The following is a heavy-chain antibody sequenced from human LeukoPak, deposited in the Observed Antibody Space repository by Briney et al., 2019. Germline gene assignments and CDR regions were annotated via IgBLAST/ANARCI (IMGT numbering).Heavy chain of an antibody. J-gene: IGHJ1*01. CDR3: ATYSSLNRREFQF. V-gene: IGHV3-74*01. Sequence: GGSLRLSCAASGFTFSSYWMHWVRQAPGKGLVWVSRINTDGSSTSYADSVKGRFTISRDNAKNSLYLQMNSLRAEDTAVYYCATYSSLNRREFQFWGQGTLLTVSS. CDR1: GFTFSSYW. D-gene: IGHD3-22*01. CDR2: INTDGSST.